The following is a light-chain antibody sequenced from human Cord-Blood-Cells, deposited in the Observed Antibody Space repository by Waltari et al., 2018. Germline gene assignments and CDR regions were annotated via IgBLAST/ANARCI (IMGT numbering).Light chain of an antibody. CDR3: SSYTSSSTLV. CDR1: SSDVGGYTY. Sequence: QSALTQPASVSGSPGQSFTISCTGTSSDVGGYTYVSWYQQHPGTAPKLMIDEVSNRTSGVSNRFSGSKSGNTASLTISGLQAEDEADYYCSSYTSSSTLVFGGGTKLTVL. J-gene: IGLJ2*01. CDR2: EVS. V-gene: IGLV2-14*01.